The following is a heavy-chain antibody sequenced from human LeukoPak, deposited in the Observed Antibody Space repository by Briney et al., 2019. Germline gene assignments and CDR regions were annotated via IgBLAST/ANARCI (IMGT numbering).Heavy chain of an antibody. CDR2: ISAYNGNT. D-gene: IGHD6-13*01. J-gene: IGHJ4*02. Sequence: GASVTVSCKASGYTFTTHGISWVRQAPGQGLEWMGWISAYNGNTNYAQKLQGRVTMTTDTSTSTAYMELSSLTSEDTAMYYCARTYSSSWSYCDSWGQGTLVTVSS. CDR1: GYTFTTHG. V-gene: IGHV1-18*01. CDR3: ARTYSSSWSYCDS.